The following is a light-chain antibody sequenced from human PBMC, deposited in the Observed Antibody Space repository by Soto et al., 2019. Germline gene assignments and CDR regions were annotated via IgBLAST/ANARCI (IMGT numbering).Light chain of an antibody. CDR3: QQYDNSYT. CDR1: QDISNY. V-gene: IGKV1-33*01. Sequence: DIQMTQSPSSLSPSVGDRVTTTCQASQDISNYLNWYQQKPGKAPKLLIYDASNLETGVPSRFSGSGSGTDFTFTISSLQPEDIATYYCQQYDNSYTFGQGTKVDIK. J-gene: IGKJ2*01. CDR2: DAS.